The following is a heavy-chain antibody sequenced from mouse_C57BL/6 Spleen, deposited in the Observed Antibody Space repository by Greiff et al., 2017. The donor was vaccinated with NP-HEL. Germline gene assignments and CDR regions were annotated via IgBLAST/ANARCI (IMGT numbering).Heavy chain of an antibody. D-gene: IGHD1-1*01. Sequence: VHVKQSGAELVKPGASVKLSCTASGFNIKDYYMHWVKQRTEQGLEWIGRIDPEDGETKYAPKFQGKATITADTSSNTAYLQLSSLTSEDTAVYYCARWRRYYGSSLYYFDYWGQGTTLTVSS. V-gene: IGHV14-2*01. CDR2: IDPEDGET. CDR3: ARWRRYYGSSLYYFDY. J-gene: IGHJ2*01. CDR1: GFNIKDYY.